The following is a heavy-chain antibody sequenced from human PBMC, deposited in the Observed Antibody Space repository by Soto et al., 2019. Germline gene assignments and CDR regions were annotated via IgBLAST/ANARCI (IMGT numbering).Heavy chain of an antibody. Sequence: ASVKVSCKASGYTFTSYAMHWVRQAPGQRLEWMGWINAGNGNTKYSQKFQGRVTITRDTSASTAYMELSSLRSEDTAVYYCARVGRVNYYDSSGFLDYWGQGXLVTVYS. V-gene: IGHV1-3*01. CDR1: GYTFTSYA. CDR2: INAGNGNT. CDR3: ARVGRVNYYDSSGFLDY. J-gene: IGHJ4*02. D-gene: IGHD3-22*01.